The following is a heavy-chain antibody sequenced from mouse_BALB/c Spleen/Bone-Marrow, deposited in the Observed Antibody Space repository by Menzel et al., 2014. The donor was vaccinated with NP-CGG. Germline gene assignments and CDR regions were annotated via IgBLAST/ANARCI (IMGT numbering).Heavy chain of an antibody. J-gene: IGHJ3*01. Sequence: VQLQQSGPELVRPGVSVKISCKGSGYTFADYAMHWVKQSHAKSLEWIGVINTYSGNTNYNQNFKGKATMTVEKSSSTAFMELARLTYEDSAIYYCAREGYASTAWFAYWGQGTLVTVSA. D-gene: IGHD1-1*01. CDR2: INTYSGNT. CDR1: GYTFADYA. V-gene: IGHV1-67*01. CDR3: AREGYASTAWFAY.